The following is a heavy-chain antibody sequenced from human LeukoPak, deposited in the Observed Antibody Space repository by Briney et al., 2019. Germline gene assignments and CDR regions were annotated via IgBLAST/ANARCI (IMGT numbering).Heavy chain of an antibody. V-gene: IGHV3-20*04. CDR3: ARTYYYDSSGYYHPYYFDY. J-gene: IGHJ4*02. CDR1: GFTFDDYG. Sequence: PGGSLRLSCAASGFTFDDYGMSWVRQAPGKGLEWVSGINWNGGSTGYADSVKGRFTISRDNAKNSLYLQMNSLRAVDTALYYCARTYYYDSSGYYHPYYFDYWGQGTLVTVSS. D-gene: IGHD3-22*01. CDR2: INWNGGST.